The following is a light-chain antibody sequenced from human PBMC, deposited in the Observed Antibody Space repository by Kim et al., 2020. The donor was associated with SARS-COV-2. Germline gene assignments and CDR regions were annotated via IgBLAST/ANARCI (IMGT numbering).Light chain of an antibody. Sequence: QLVLTQPPSASGTPGQRVTISCSGSSSNIGSNSVYWYQQLPGTAPKLLIYRNNQRPSGVPDRFSGSKSGTSASLAISGLRSEDEADYYCAAWDDSLSGRVFGGGTQLTVL. J-gene: IGLJ3*02. CDR1: SSNIGSNS. V-gene: IGLV1-47*01. CDR2: RNN. CDR3: AAWDDSLSGRV.